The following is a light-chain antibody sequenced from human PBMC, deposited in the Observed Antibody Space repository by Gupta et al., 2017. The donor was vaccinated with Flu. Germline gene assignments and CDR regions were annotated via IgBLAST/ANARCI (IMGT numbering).Light chain of an antibody. V-gene: IGKV1-5*03. Sequence: DIQMTQSPATLSASVGDRVTITCRASQIISSWLAWYQQKPGKAPNLLIYKASSLQSGVPSRFNGSGSGTEFTLTITNLQPDDFAIYYCQQYNSSPTFGGGTRVEIK. CDR3: QQYNSSPT. CDR1: QIISSW. CDR2: KAS. J-gene: IGKJ4*01.